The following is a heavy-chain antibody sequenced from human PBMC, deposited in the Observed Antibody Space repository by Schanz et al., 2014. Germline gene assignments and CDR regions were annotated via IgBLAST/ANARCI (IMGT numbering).Heavy chain of an antibody. J-gene: IGHJ4*02. CDR1: GFTFITYT. CDR3: ARDSRPKYDFLTAYYSIDY. CDR2: ISGRSSHI. D-gene: IGHD3-9*01. V-gene: IGHV3-21*02. Sequence: EVLLVESGGGLVKPGGSLRLSCEASGFTFITYTMNWVRQAPGKGLEWVSSISGRSSHIYYADSVKGRFSISRDNAKNTLYLQMNSLRAEDTAVYYCARDSRPKYDFLTAYYSIDYWGQGTLVTVSS.